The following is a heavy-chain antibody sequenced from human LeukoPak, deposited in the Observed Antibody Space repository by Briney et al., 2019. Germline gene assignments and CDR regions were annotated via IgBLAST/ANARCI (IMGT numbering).Heavy chain of an antibody. J-gene: IGHJ4*02. V-gene: IGHV1-3*01. CDR1: GYTFISYA. CDR2: INAGNGNT. Sequence: ASVKVSCKASGYTFISYAMHWVRQAPGQRLEWMGWINAGNGNTKCSQKFQGRVTITRDTSASTAYMELSSLRSEDTAVYYCARDPIVSLELFDYWGQGTLVTVSS. D-gene: IGHD1-7*01. CDR3: ARDPIVSLELFDY.